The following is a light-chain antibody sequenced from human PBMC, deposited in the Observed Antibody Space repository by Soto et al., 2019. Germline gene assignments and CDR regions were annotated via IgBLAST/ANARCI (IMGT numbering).Light chain of an antibody. CDR2: DAS. CDR3: LCYITYPWT. V-gene: IGKV1-5*01. Sequence: DLQMTQSPSTLSASVGDRVTITCRASQSCRNSLAWYQQKAGKAPTLLLYDASTFQSAVPSRFSGSGSGTEFSLTISSLQPEDFATYYCLCYITYPWTFGQGTKVDI. CDR1: QSCRNS. J-gene: IGKJ1*01.